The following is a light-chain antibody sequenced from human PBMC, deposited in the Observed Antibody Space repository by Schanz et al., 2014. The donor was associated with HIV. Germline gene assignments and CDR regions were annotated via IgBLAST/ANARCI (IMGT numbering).Light chain of an antibody. Sequence: DIQMTQSPSTLSASVGDRVSIICRSSQSISSDLAWYQQKPGKAPKLLIYKASSLQSGVPSRFSGSGSGTDFTLSISSLQPDDFATYYCQQSHSYPSITFGQGTRLEIK. J-gene: IGKJ5*01. CDR1: QSISSD. CDR2: KAS. CDR3: QQSHSYPSIT. V-gene: IGKV1-5*03.